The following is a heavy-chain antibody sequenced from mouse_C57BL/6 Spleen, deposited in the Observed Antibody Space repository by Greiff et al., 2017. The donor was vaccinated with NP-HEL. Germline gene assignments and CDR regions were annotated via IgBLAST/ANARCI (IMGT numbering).Heavy chain of an antibody. V-gene: IGHV1-15*01. CDR2: IDPETGGT. CDR3: TRSGFAD. Sequence: VKLMESGAELVRPGASVTLSCKASGYTFTDYEMHWVKQTPVHGLEWIGAIDPETGGTAYNQKFKGKAILTADKSSSTAYMELRSLTSEDSAVYYCTRSGFADWGQGTLVTVSA. CDR1: GYTFTDYE. J-gene: IGHJ3*01.